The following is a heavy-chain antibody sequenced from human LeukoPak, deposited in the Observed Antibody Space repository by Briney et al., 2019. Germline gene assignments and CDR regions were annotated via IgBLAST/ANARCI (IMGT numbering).Heavy chain of an antibody. CDR1: GYSFTSYW. CDR3: ARQGYYDSSGYY. V-gene: IGHV5-51*01. D-gene: IGHD3-22*01. Sequence: RESLKISCKGSGYSFTSYWIGWVRQMSGQGLGWMGIIYPGDSDTRYSPSFQGQVTISADKSISTAYLQWSSLKASDTAIYYCARQGYYDSSGYYWGQGTLVTVSS. CDR2: IYPGDSDT. J-gene: IGHJ4*02.